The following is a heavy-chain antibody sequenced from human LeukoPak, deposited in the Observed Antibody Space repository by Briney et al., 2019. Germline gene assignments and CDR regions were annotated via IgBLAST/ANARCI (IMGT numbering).Heavy chain of an antibody. V-gene: IGHV1-69*06. CDR3: ASMGPYYYDSSGRRDP. CDR2: IILIFGTA. Sequence: ASVKVSCKASGGTFSSYAISWVRQAPGQGLEWMGGIILIFGTANYAQKFQGRVTITADKSTSTAYMELSSLRSEDTAVYYCASMGPYYYDSSGRRDPWGQGTLVTVSS. D-gene: IGHD3-22*01. CDR1: GGTFSSYA. J-gene: IGHJ5*02.